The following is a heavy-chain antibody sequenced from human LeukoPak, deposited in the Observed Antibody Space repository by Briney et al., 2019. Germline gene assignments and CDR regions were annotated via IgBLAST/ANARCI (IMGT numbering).Heavy chain of an antibody. Sequence: GGPLGPSCAASGFTFSSYAMHGARRPPGKGLEGVAVISFDGSNKYYADSVKGRFTISRDNSKNTLYLQMNSLRAEDTAVYYCARDRESGSYFSYWGQGTLVTVSS. V-gene: IGHV3-30-3*01. CDR1: GFTFSSYA. D-gene: IGHD1-26*01. CDR2: ISFDGSNK. CDR3: ARDRESGSYFSY. J-gene: IGHJ4*02.